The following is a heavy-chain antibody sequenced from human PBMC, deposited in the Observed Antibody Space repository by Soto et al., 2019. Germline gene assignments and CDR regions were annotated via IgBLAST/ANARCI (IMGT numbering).Heavy chain of an antibody. CDR2: IYYSGST. V-gene: IGHV4-39*01. Sequence: LSLTCTVSGGSISSSSYYWGWIRQPPGKGLEWIGSIYYSGSTYYNPSLKSRVTISVDTSKNQFSLNLTSVTAADTAVYYCARGLGYCDTTSCYGGYLDLWGRGTLVTVSS. J-gene: IGHJ2*01. CDR3: ARGLGYCDTTSCYGGYLDL. D-gene: IGHD2-2*01. CDR1: GGSISSSSYY.